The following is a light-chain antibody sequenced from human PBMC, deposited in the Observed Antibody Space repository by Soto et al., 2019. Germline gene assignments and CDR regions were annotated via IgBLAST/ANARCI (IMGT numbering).Light chain of an antibody. J-gene: IGKJ2*01. CDR1: QSVSSY. CDR2: DAS. V-gene: IGKV3-11*01. Sequence: EIVLTQSPATLSLSPGERATLSCRASQSVSSYLAWYQQKPVQAPRLLIYDASNRATGIPPRFSGSGSGPDFTLTISSLEPADFAVYYCQQRSTWPPKYTFGQGTKLEIK. CDR3: QQRSTWPPKYT.